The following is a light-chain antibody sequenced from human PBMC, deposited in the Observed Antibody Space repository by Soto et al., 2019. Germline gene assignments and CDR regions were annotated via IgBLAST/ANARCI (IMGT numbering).Light chain of an antibody. CDR1: QSVSSSY. J-gene: IGKJ3*01. CDR3: QHANIRPIS. CDR2: DAS. V-gene: IGKV3D-20*01. Sequence: VLTKSPATLSVSTWTRKPLSCRPSQSVSSSYLAWYQQKPGLAPRLLIYDASSRATGISDRFSGSGSGTDFTLTISSLQPEDFAVYYCQHANIRPISFGPGTNVDIK.